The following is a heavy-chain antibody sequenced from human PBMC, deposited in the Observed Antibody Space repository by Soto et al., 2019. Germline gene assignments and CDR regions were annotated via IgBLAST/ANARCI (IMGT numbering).Heavy chain of an antibody. CDR2: IIPVLDIT. Sequence: QVQLVQSGTEVKKPGSSVKVSCKASGHTFNSYSINWVRQAPGQGLEWMGRIIPVLDITNLTHKFQGRVSLTADRSTYTTYMDLSSLRSEETAVYYCTRGDSWGYYGLDIWGQGTTVTVSS. J-gene: IGHJ6*02. CDR1: GHTFNSYS. D-gene: IGHD2-21*01. V-gene: IGHV1-69*02. CDR3: TRGDSWGYYGLDI.